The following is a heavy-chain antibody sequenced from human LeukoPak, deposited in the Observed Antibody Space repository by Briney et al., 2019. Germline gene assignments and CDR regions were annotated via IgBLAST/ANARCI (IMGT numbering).Heavy chain of an antibody. D-gene: IGHD1-1*01. J-gene: IGHJ2*01. V-gene: IGHV3-30*02. CDR2: VRNDGTNN. Sequence: PGGSLRLSCVASGFTFSSYGTHWVRQAPGKGLEWVAFVRNDGTNNYYADSVKGRFTVSRDNPKNTLYLQMHSLRAEDTAVYYCARDLEPHYYFDLWGRGTLVTVSS. CDR3: ARDLEPHYYFDL. CDR1: GFTFSSYG.